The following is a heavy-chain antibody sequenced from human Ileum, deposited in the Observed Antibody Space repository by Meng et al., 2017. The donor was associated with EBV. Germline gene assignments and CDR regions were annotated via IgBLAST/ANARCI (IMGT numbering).Heavy chain of an antibody. CDR3: ARDPAYPRGLFDS. CDR1: GDSISNSDHY. CDR2: IYRSGSS. Sequence: QLRRQEPGPGLVKPSETLSLRCSGSGDSISNSDHYWNWIRRSPGKGLEWIASIYRSGSSYFDPSLKSRVSLSLDTSKNQFSLKLSSVTAADTALYYCARDPAYPRGLFDSWGQGILVTVSS. J-gene: IGHJ4*02. D-gene: IGHD3-10*01. V-gene: IGHV4-39*07.